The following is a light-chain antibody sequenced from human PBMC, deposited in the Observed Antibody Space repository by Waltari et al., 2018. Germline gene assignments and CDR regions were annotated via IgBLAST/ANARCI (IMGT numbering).Light chain of an antibody. CDR3: SSYAGSNTVVV. Sequence: QSALTQPASVSGSPGQSITISCTGASSDVGSYHLVSWYQQHPGKAPKLLIYDVTQWPSGVSDRFSGSKSGNTASLTISGLQAEDEADYHCSSYAGSNTVVVFGGGTKVTVL. J-gene: IGLJ2*01. V-gene: IGLV2-23*02. CDR1: SSDVGSYHL. CDR2: DVT.